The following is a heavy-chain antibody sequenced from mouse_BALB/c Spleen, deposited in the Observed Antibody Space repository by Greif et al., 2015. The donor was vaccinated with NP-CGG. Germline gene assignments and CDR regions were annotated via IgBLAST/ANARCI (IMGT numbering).Heavy chain of an antibody. CDR2: IYWDDDK. J-gene: IGHJ3*01. D-gene: IGHD1-1*01. Sequence: QVTLKVCGPGILQPSQTLSLTCSFSGFSLSTSGMGVSWIRQPSGKGLEWLAHIYWDDDKHYNPSLKSRLTISKDTSSNQVFLKITSVDTADTATYYCARSFYYYGSSYEGFAYWGQGTLVTVSA. CDR3: ARSFYYYGSSYEGFAY. V-gene: IGHV8-12*01. CDR1: GFSLSTSGMG.